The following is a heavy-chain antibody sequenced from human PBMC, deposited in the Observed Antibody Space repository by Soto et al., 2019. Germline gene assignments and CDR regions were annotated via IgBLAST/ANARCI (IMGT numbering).Heavy chain of an antibody. CDR1: GFSLSTSGVG. J-gene: IGHJ5*02. V-gene: IGHV2-5*02. CDR2: IYWDDDK. D-gene: IGHD6-19*01. CDR3: AHRRGAVAALNWFDP. Sequence: QITLKESGPTLVKPTQTLTLTCTFSGFSLSTSGVGVGWILQPPGKPLEWLALIYWDDDKRYSPSLKSRLTITKDTSKNQVVLTMTNMDPVDTATYYCAHRRGAVAALNWFDPWGQGTLVTVSS.